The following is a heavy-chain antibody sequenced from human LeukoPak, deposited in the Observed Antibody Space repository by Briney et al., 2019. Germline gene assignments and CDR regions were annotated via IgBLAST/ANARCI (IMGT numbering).Heavy chain of an antibody. CDR1: GFTFADYA. Sequence: GGSLRLSCAASGFTFADYAMHWVRQAPGKGLEWVSGISWNSGTIGYADSVKGRFTISRDNAKNSLYLQMNSLRAEDTALYYCAKDIWQQLALWHFWGQGTLVTVSS. J-gene: IGHJ4*02. V-gene: IGHV3-9*01. CDR3: AKDIWQQLALWHF. D-gene: IGHD6-13*01. CDR2: ISWNSGTI.